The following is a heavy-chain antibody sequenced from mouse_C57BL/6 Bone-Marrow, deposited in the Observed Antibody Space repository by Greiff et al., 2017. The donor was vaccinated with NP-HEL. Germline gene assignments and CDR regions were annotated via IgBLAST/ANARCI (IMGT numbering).Heavy chain of an antibody. Sequence: QVQLQQPGAELVKPGASVKMSCKASGYTFTSYWISWVKQRPGQGLEGIGDIYPGRGSTNYNEKFKSKATLTVDTSSSTAYMQLSSLTSEDSAVYYCARWGIYYCAMDFWGRGTSVTVTS. CDR2: IYPGRGST. J-gene: IGHJ4*01. CDR1: GYTFTSYW. CDR3: ARWGIYYCAMDF. V-gene: IGHV1-55*01.